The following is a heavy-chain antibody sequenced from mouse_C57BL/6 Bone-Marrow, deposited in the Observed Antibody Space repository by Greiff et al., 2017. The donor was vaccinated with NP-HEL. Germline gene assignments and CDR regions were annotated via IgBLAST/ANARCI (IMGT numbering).Heavy chain of an antibody. Sequence: EVQVVESGGGLVQSGRSLRLSCATSGFTFSDFYMEWVRQAPGKGLEWIAASRNNANDSTTEDNASLKGRFIVSRDTSPSILYLQMNGLRAEEDAIYYYAREDDYDDWFAYWGQGTLVTVSA. V-gene: IGHV7-1*01. CDR1: GFTFSDFY. CDR2: SRNNANDSTT. CDR3: AREDDYDDWFAY. D-gene: IGHD2-4*01. J-gene: IGHJ3*01.